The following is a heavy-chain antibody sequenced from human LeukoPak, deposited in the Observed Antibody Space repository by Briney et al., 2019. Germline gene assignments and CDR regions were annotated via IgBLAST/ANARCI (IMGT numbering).Heavy chain of an antibody. J-gene: IGHJ4*02. CDR1: GYTFTGYY. CDR3: ARESYDYFDY. D-gene: IGHD3-10*01. V-gene: IGHV1-2*02. CDR2: INPNSGGT. Sequence: ASVKVSCKASGYTFTGYYMHWVRQAPGQGLEWMGWINPNSGGTNYAQKFQGRVTMTRDTSTSTAYMELRSLRSDDTAVYYCARESYDYFDYWGQGTLVTVSS.